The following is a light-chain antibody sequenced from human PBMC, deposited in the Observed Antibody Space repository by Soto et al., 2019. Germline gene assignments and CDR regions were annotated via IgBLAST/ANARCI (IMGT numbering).Light chain of an antibody. J-gene: IGLJ1*01. CDR2: DVN. CDR1: SSDVGGYNY. Sequence: QSALTQPRSVSGSLGQSVTVSCTGTSSDVGGYNYVAWYQQHPGKAPKLMISDVNKRPSGVPDRFSGSKSGNTVSLTISGLQAEDEADYFCCSFAGRIFVFGTGTKLTVL. V-gene: IGLV2-11*01. CDR3: CSFAGRIFV.